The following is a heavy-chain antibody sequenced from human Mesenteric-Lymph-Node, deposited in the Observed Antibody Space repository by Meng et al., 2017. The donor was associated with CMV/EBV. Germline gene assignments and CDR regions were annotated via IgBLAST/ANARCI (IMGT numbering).Heavy chain of an antibody. D-gene: IGHD1-26*01. CDR3: ARSVGATYYFDY. CDR1: GFTFSSYS. V-gene: IGHV3-21*01. Sequence: GESLKISCAASGFTFSSYSMNWVRQAPGKGLEWVSSISSSSSYIYYADSVKGRFTISRDNAQNSLYLQMNSLRAEDTAVYYCARSVGATYYFDYWGQGTLVTVSS. J-gene: IGHJ4*02. CDR2: ISSSSSYI.